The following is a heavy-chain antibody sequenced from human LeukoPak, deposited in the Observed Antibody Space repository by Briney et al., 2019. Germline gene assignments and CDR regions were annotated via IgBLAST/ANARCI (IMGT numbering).Heavy chain of an antibody. D-gene: IGHD3-22*01. Sequence: GGSLRLSCAASGFTFSSYSMNWVRQAPGKGLEWVSAISGSGGSTYYADSVKGRFTISRDNSKNTLYLQMNSLRAEDTAVYYCAKDNYYDSSGYPKDDAFDIWGQGTMVTVSS. J-gene: IGHJ3*02. CDR3: AKDNYYDSSGYPKDDAFDI. V-gene: IGHV3-23*01. CDR1: GFTFSSYS. CDR2: ISGSGGST.